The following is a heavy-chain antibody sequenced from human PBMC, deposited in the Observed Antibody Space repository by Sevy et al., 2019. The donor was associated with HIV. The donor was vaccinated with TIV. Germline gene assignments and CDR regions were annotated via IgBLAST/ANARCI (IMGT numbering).Heavy chain of an antibody. V-gene: IGHV3-7*01. Sequence: GGSLRLSCAASGFTFSSYWMRWVRQAPGKGLEWVANIKQDGSEKYYVDSVKGRFTISRDNAKNSLYLQMNSLRAEDTAVYYCARDRYYYDSSGYYGMLGYYYYYGMDVWGQGTTVTVSS. CDR3: ARDRYYYDSSGYYGMLGYYYYYGMDV. CDR1: GFTFSSYW. CDR2: IKQDGSEK. J-gene: IGHJ6*02. D-gene: IGHD3-22*01.